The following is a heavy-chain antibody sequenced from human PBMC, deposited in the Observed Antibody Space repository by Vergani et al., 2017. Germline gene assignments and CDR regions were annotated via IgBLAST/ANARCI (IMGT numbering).Heavy chain of an antibody. D-gene: IGHD1-26*01. CDR2: ISYDGSNK. CDR1: GFTFSSYA. CDR3: ARDPRGSYSEYYFDY. Sequence: QVQLVESGGGVVQPGRSLRLSCAASGFTFSSYAMHWVRQAPGKGLEWVAVISYDGSNKYYADSVKGRFTISRDNSKNTLYRQMNSLRAEDTAVYYCARDPRGSYSEYYFDYWGQGTLVTVSS. J-gene: IGHJ4*02. V-gene: IGHV3-30*01.